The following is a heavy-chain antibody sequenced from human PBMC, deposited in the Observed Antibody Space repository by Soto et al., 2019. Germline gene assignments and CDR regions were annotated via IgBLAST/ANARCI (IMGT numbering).Heavy chain of an antibody. CDR3: ATTVNYYDSSGYYLGFDY. V-gene: IGHV1-24*01. Sequence: ASVKVSCKVSGYTLTELSMHWVRQAPGKGLEWMGGFDPEDGETIYAQKFQGRVTMTEDTSTDTAYMELSSLRSEDTAVYYCATTVNYYDSSGYYLGFDYWGQGTLVTVSS. CDR2: FDPEDGET. D-gene: IGHD3-22*01. J-gene: IGHJ4*02. CDR1: GYTLTELS.